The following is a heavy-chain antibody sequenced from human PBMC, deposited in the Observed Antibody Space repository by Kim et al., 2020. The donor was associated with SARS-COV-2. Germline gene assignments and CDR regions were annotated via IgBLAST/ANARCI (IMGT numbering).Heavy chain of an antibody. CDR2: INPSGGST. CDR1: GYTFTSYY. V-gene: IGHV1-46*01. CDR3: ARDRLGYYYDSSGYYEMDY. J-gene: IGHJ4*02. D-gene: IGHD3-22*01. Sequence: ASVKVSCKASGYTFTSYYMHWVRQAPGQGLEWMGIINPSGGSTSYAQKFQGRVTMTRDTSTSTVYMELSSLRSEDTAVYYCARDRLGYYYDSSGYYEMDYWGQGTLVTVSS.